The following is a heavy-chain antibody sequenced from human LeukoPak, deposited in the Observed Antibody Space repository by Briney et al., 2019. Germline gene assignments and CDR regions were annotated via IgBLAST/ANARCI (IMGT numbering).Heavy chain of an antibody. CDR2: IFYSGST. CDR3: ARRRRRWLQLAAFDY. D-gene: IGHD5-24*01. Sequence: SETLSLTCTVSNGSISDYYWSWIRQPPGKGLEWIGYIFYSGSTNYSPSLRSRVTLSVDTSKNHFSLRLTSLTTADTAVYYCARRRRRWLQLAAFDYWGQGTLVTVSS. J-gene: IGHJ4*02. V-gene: IGHV4-59*01. CDR1: NGSISDYY.